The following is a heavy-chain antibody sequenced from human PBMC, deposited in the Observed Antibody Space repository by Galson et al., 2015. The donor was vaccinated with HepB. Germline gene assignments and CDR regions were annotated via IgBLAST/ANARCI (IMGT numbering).Heavy chain of an antibody. J-gene: IGHJ6*02. CDR1: GFTFSNAW. CDR3: TTDRGYSSSWYGWDYYYYGMDV. CDR2: IKSKTDGGTT. D-gene: IGHD6-13*01. V-gene: IGHV3-15*01. Sequence: SLRLSCAASGFTFSNAWMSWVRQAPGKGLEWVGRIKSKTDGGTTDYAAPVKGRFTISRDDSKNTLYLQMNSLKTEDTAVYYCTTDRGYSSSWYGWDYYYYGMDVWGQGTTVTVSS.